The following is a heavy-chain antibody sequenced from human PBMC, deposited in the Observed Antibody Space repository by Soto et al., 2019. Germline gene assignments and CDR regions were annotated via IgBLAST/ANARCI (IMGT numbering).Heavy chain of an antibody. CDR3: ARGSSSYYDYGMDV. CDR2: IYDSGST. J-gene: IGHJ6*02. V-gene: IGHV4-30-2*01. Sequence: SETLSLTCPVSGDSLSRGCYSWTWLRPPPGKALEWIGNIYDSGSTSYNPSLKSRVTISVDRSKNQFSLKLTSVTAADTAVYFCARGSSSYYDYGMDVWGQGTTVTVSS. D-gene: IGHD6-6*01. CDR1: GDSLSRGCYS.